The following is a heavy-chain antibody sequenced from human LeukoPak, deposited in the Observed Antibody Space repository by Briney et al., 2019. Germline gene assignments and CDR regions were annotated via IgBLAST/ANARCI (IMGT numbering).Heavy chain of an antibody. Sequence: PGGSLRLSCAASGFTFSSYAMSWVRQAPGKGLEWVSAISGSGGSTYYADSVKGRFTISGDNSKNTLYLQMNSLRAEDTAVYYCAKDIWNCGGDCYSYYFDYWGQGTLVTVSS. CDR2: ISGSGGST. CDR3: AKDIWNCGGDCYSYYFDY. V-gene: IGHV3-23*01. J-gene: IGHJ4*02. CDR1: GFTFSSYA. D-gene: IGHD2-21*02.